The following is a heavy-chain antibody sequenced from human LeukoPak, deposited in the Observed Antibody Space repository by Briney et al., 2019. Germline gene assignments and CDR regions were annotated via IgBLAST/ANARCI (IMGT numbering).Heavy chain of an antibody. CDR3: ARTDTPYDFWSGYYWHY. D-gene: IGHD3-3*01. V-gene: IGHV1-2*02. CDR2: INPNSGGT. Sequence: ASVKVSCKASGYTFTGYYMHWVRQAPGQGLEWMGWINPNSGGTNYAQKFQGRVTMTRDTSISTAYMELSRLRSDDTAVHYCARTDTPYDFWSGYYWHYWGQGTLVTVSS. J-gene: IGHJ4*02. CDR1: GYTFTGYY.